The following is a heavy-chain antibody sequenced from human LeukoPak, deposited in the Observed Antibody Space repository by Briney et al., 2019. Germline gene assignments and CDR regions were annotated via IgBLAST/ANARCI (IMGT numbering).Heavy chain of an antibody. D-gene: IGHD2-15*01. CDR2: IDASGNT. J-gene: IGHJ4*02. V-gene: IGHV4-4*07. CDR3: AREGCSGGVCYFDY. CDR1: GGSISYYY. Sequence: SETLSLTCTVSGGSISYYYWTWIRQPAGKELEWIGRIDASGNTKYTPSLRSRVTLSIDTSGQQFSLKLSSVTAADTAVYFCAREGCSGGVCYFDYWGRGTLVTVSS.